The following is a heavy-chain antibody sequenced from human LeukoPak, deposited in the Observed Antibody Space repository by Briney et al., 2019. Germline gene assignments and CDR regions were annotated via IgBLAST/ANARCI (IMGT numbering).Heavy chain of an antibody. Sequence: PGGSLRLSCAASGFTFSSYSMNWVRQAPGKGLEWIGSIYHSGSTYYNPSLKSRVTISVDTSKNQFSLKLSSVTAADTAVYYCARDRRDGYNWVDYWGQGTLVTVSS. CDR3: ARDRRDGYNWVDY. CDR2: IYHSGST. CDR1: GFTFSSYS. J-gene: IGHJ4*02. D-gene: IGHD5-24*01. V-gene: IGHV4-38-2*02.